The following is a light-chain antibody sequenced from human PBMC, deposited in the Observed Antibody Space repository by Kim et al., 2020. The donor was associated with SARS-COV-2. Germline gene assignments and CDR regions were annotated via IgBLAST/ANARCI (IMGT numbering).Light chain of an antibody. CDR1: QSVSDF. V-gene: IGKV1-39*01. CDR2: AAS. Sequence: ASVGDRVTIPCRASQSVSDFLHLYQQKPGEAPQLLVYAASFLESGVPRRFSGSGSGTDFALTISCLHPEVFATYFCQQSSSIPRTFGKGTKVDIK. CDR3: QQSSSIPRT. J-gene: IGKJ1*01.